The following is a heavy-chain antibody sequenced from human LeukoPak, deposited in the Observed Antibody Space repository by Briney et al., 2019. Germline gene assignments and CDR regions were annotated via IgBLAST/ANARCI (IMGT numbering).Heavy chain of an antibody. V-gene: IGHV4-30-2*01. D-gene: IGHD4-17*01. Sequence: SQTLSLTCAVSGGSISSGGYSWSWLRQPPGQGLEWIGYIYHSGSTYYNPSLKSRVTISVDRSKNQFSLKLSSVTAADTAVYYCAREGRYGDYVYFDYWGQGTLVTVSS. CDR1: GGSISSGGYS. CDR2: IYHSGST. CDR3: AREGRYGDYVYFDY. J-gene: IGHJ4*02.